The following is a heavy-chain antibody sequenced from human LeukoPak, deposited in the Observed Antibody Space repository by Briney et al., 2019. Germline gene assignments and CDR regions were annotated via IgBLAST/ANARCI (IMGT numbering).Heavy chain of an antibody. V-gene: IGHV5-51*01. Sequence: GESLKISCKGSGYTFSICWIGWVRQMPGKGLEWMGIIYPGDSDTRYSPSFQGQVTISADKSISTAYLQWSSLKASDTAMYYCARTLGELSLLDYWGQGTLVTVSS. CDR2: IYPGDSDT. D-gene: IGHD3-16*02. CDR3: ARTLGELSLLDY. J-gene: IGHJ4*02. CDR1: GYTFSICW.